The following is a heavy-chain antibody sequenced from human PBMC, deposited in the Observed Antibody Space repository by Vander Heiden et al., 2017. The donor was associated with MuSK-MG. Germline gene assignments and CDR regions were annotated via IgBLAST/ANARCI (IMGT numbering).Heavy chain of an antibody. CDR1: GGSISSYY. Sequence: QVQLQESGPGLVKPSETLSLTCTVSGGSISSYYWSWIRQPAGKGLEWIGRIYSRGSTNYNPSLKSRVTMSVETSKNKLSMKMKSVTAADTAVDYCARGSSPGYWGQGTMVTVSS. CDR3: ARGSSPGY. CDR2: IYSRGST. J-gene: IGHJ4*02. V-gene: IGHV4-4*07.